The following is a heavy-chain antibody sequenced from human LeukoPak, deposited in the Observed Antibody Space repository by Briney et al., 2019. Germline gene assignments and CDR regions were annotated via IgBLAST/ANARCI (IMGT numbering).Heavy chain of an antibody. CDR1: GGSISSGDYY. J-gene: IGHJ4*02. Sequence: SSQTLSLTCTVSGGSISSGDYYWSWIRQPPGKGLEWIGYIYYSGSTYYNPSLKSRVTISVDTSKNQLSLKLSSVTAADTAVYYCARDSTFYDSSGYPISLGLWGQGTLVTVSS. D-gene: IGHD3-22*01. CDR3: ARDSTFYDSSGYPISLGL. V-gene: IGHV4-30-4*01. CDR2: IYYSGST.